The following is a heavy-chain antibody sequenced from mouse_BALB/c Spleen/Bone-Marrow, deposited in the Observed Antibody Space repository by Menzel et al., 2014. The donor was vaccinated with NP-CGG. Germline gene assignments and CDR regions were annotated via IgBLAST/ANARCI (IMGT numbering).Heavy chain of an antibody. Sequence: EVHLVESGAELVKPGASVKLSCTASGFNIKDTYMHWVKQRPEQGLEWIGRIDPANGNTKYDPKFQGKATITADTSSNTAYLQLSSLTSEDTAVYYCARSRWLGAMDYWGQGTSVTVSS. CDR1: GFNIKDTY. J-gene: IGHJ4*01. CDR3: ARSRWLGAMDY. CDR2: IDPANGNT. D-gene: IGHD1-1*02. V-gene: IGHV14-3*02.